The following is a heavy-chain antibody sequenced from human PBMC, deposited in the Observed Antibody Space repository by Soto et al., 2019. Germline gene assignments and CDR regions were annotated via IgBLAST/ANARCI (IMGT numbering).Heavy chain of an antibody. V-gene: IGHV5-51*01. CDR1: GYSFTSYW. D-gene: IGHD3-16*02. Sequence: PGESLKISCKGSGYSFTSYWIGWVRQMPGKGLEWMGIVYPGDSDTRYSPSFQGQVTISADKSISTAYLQWSSLKASDTAMYYCARPPMITFGGVIGVDDYWGQGTLVTGAS. CDR2: VYPGDSDT. CDR3: ARPPMITFGGVIGVDDY. J-gene: IGHJ4*02.